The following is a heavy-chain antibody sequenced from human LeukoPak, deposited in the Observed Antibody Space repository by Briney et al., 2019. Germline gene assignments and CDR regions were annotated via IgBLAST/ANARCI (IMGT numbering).Heavy chain of an antibody. D-gene: IGHD5-18*01. J-gene: IGHJ4*02. V-gene: IGHV1-2*06. CDR3: ARKDLSGYSSLDY. CDR2: INPNSGGT. Sequence: PVASVKVSCKASGYTFTSYYMHWVRQAPGQGLEWVGRINPNSGGTNYAQKFQGRVTMTRDTSISTAYMELSRLKFDDTAVYYCARKDLSGYSSLDYWGQGTLVTVSS. CDR1: GYTFTSYY.